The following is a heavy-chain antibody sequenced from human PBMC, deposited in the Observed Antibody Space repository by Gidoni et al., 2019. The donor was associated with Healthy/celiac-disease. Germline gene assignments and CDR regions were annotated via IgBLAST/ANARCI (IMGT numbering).Heavy chain of an antibody. V-gene: IGHV4-34*01. D-gene: IGHD2-15*01. Sequence: QIKLQQRDAGLLTPSETQSLTYTVNGRSFRGDYWRWIRQPPGKGLEWIGDIHHSGCTNYKPSFKCRVTISSATSKTQFSLKLCSLTAADTAVYYCARLRIVVVVASTGWFDPWGQGTLVTVSS. CDR1: GRSFRGDY. CDR3: ARLRIVVVVASTGWFDP. CDR2: IHHSGCT. J-gene: IGHJ5*02.